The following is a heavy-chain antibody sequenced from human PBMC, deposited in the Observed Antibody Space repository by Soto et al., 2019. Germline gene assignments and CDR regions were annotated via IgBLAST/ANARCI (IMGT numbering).Heavy chain of an antibody. CDR1: GYTFTSYY. J-gene: IGHJ4*02. CDR3: ARGRPPRNMVRGVRPYYFDY. CDR2: INPSGGST. Sequence: ASVKVPCKASGYTFTSYYMHWVRQAPGQGLEWMGIINPSGGSTSYAQKFQGRVTMTRDTSTSTVYMELSSLRSEDTAVYYCARGRPPRNMVRGVRPYYFDYWGQGTLVTVSS. V-gene: IGHV1-46*01. D-gene: IGHD3-10*01.